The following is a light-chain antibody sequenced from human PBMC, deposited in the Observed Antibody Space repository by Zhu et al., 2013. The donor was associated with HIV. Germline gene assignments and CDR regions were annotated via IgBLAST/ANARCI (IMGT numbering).Light chain of an antibody. CDR2: AAS. J-gene: IGKJ1*01. CDR3: QQYYSYPWT. Sequence: DIQMTQSPSSLSASVGDRVTITCRTSQSISSFLNWYQHKPGKAPKLLIYAASTLQSGVPSRFSGSGSGTDFTLTISCLQSEDFATYYCQQYYSYPWTFGQGTKVEIK. V-gene: IGKV1-39*01. CDR1: QSISSF.